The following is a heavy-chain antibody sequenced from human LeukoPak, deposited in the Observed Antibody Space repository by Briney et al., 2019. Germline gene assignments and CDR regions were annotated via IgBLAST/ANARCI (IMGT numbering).Heavy chain of an antibody. V-gene: IGHV3-11*01. Sequence: GGSLRLSCAASGLTFSDYYMSWIRQAAGKGLEWVSYISGNGSTIYYADSVKGRFTNSRDNAKNSLYLQMDSLSAEDTAVYYCTTLHYYGMVVWGPGTTVTVS. CDR2: ISGNGSTI. CDR3: TTLHYYGMVV. J-gene: IGHJ6*02. CDR1: GLTFSDYY.